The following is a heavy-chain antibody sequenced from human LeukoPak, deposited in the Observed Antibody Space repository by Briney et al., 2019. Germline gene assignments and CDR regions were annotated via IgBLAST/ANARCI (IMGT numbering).Heavy chain of an antibody. J-gene: IGHJ4*02. CDR3: ARVGSAYSSSSDDY. CDR2: ISSSSYI. V-gene: IGHV3-21*01. Sequence: PGGSLRLSCAASGFTFSSYSMNWVRQAPGKGLEWVSSISSSSYIYYADSVKGRFTISRDNAKNSLSLQMNSLRAEDTAVYYCARVGSAYSSSSDDYWGQGTLVTVSS. CDR1: GFTFSSYS. D-gene: IGHD6-6*01.